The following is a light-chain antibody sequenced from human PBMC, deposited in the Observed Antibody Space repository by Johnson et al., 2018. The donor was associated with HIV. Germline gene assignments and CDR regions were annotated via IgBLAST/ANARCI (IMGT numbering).Light chain of an antibody. V-gene: IGLV1-51*02. J-gene: IGLJ1*01. CDR2: END. CDR3: ATWDNSLSSGGV. Sequence: QSVLTQPPSVSAAPGQKVTISCSGSNSNIGNIYVSWYQQLPGTAPKLLIYENDKRPSGIPDRFSGSKSGTSATLGITGLQTGDEADYYCATWDNSLSSGGVFGTGTKVTVL. CDR1: NSNIGNIY.